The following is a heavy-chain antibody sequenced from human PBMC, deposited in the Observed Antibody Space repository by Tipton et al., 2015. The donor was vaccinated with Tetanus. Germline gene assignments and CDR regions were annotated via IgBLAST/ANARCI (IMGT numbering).Heavy chain of an antibody. J-gene: IGHJ4*02. CDR3: AGSQWLDGFIFDY. Sequence: TLSLTCNVSGGSITKDYWSWIRQSPGKTLEWIGYISHSGSPNYNPSLKSRATVSVDTSKYQFSLDLTSVTAADTGVYYCAGSQWLDGFIFDYWGQGSLVTVAS. D-gene: IGHD6-19*01. CDR2: ISHSGSP. CDR1: GGSITKDY. V-gene: IGHV4-59*01.